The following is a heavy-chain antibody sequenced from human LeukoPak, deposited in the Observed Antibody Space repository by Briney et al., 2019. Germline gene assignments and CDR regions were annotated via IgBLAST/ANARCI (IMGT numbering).Heavy chain of an antibody. J-gene: IGHJ4*02. CDR2: ISYDGSNK. CDR3: AADDFDY. CDR1: GFTFSSYA. Sequence: GRSLRLSCAASGFTFSSYAMHWVRQAPGKGLEWVAVISYDGSNKYYADSVKGRFTISRDNSKNTLYLQMSSLRAEDTAVYYCAADDFDYWGQGTLVTVSS. V-gene: IGHV3-30-3*01.